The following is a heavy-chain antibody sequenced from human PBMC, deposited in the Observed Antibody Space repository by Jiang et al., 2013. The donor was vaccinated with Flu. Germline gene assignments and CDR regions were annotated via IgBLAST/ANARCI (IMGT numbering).Heavy chain of an antibody. CDR2: IYPGDSDT. CDR1: GYTFISYW. V-gene: IGHV5-51*01. Sequence: PGESLKISCKGSGYTFISYWIAWVRQMPGKGLEWMGIIYPGDSDTRYSPSFQGQVTISADKSISTAYLQWSSLKASDTAMYYCARHAGGYSYGGYYYYGMDVWGQGTTVTVSS. D-gene: IGHD5-18*01. CDR3: ARHAGGYSYGGYYYYGMDV. J-gene: IGHJ6*02.